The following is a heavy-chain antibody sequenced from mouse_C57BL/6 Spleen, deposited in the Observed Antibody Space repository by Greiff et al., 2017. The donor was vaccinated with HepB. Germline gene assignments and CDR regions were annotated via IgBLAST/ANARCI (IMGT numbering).Heavy chain of an antibody. D-gene: IGHD1-1*01. Sequence: QVQLQQSGPELVKPGASVKISCKASGYAFSSSWMNWVKQRPGKGLEWIGRIYPGDGDTNYNGKFKGKATLTADKSSSTAYMQLSSLTSEDSAVYICARWGGRGFCDVGRTGTTVTVST. CDR2: IYPGDGDT. J-gene: IGHJ1*03. V-gene: IGHV1-82*01. CDR1: GYAFSSSW. CDR3: ARWGGRGFCDV.